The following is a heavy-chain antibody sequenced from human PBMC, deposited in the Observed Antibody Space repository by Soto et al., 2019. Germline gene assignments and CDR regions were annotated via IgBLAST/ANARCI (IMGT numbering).Heavy chain of an antibody. CDR1: GFTLSSYG. V-gene: IGHV3-33*01. Sequence: QVQLVESGGGVVQPGRSLRLSCAASGFTLSSYGIHWVRQAPGKGLEWVAVIWNDGSITDADSVRGRFTISRDDSKNTLYLQRNSLRAEDTAVYYCARSVYTSGSFFDFWGQGTLVTVSS. CDR3: ARSVYTSGSFFDF. J-gene: IGHJ4*02. CDR2: IWNDGSIT. D-gene: IGHD3-10*01.